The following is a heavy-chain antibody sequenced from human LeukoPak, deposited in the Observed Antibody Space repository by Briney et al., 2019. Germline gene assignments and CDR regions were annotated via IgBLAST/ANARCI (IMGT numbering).Heavy chain of an antibody. CDR3: ARAQDGIGSLNPFDP. CDR2: INPNSGTT. V-gene: IGHV1-46*01. D-gene: IGHD1-26*01. Sequence: GASVKVSCNTSGYRFTTFYMHWVRQAPGQGLEWMAIINPNSGTTNYAQRFQGRVTVTRDTSASTVYMELSSLRSNDTAVYFCARAQDGIGSLNPFDPWGQGTLVTVSS. CDR1: GYRFTTFY. J-gene: IGHJ5*02.